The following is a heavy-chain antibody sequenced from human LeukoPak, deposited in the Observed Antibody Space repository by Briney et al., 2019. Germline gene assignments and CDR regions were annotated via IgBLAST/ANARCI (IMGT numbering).Heavy chain of an antibody. V-gene: IGHV4-59*01. CDR3: AAYSGYVRAFDI. CDR1: GGSISSYY. CDR2: IYYSGST. D-gene: IGHD5-12*01. Sequence: SETLSLTCTVSGGSISSYYWSWLRQPPGKGLEWIGYIYYSGSTNYNPSLKSRVTISVDTSKNQFSLKLSSVTAADTAVYYCAAYSGYVRAFDIWGQGTMVTVSS. J-gene: IGHJ3*02.